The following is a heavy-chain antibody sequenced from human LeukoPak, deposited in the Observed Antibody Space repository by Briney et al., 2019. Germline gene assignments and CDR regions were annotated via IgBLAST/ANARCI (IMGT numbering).Heavy chain of an antibody. CDR2: IIPMSTTA. CDR1: GGIYRITA. V-gene: IGHV1-69*13. D-gene: IGHD4-23*01. J-gene: IGHJ1*01. Sequence: ASVKVSCKVSGGIYRITAITWVRQAPGQGLEWMGGIIPMSTTANYAQKFQGRVTITWDDSTSTAYMEVSSLRSEDTALYYCATYGGNTAEYFQHWGQGTLVTVSS. CDR3: ATYGGNTAEYFQH.